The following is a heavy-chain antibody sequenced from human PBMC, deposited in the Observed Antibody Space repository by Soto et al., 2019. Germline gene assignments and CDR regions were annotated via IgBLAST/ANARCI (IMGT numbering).Heavy chain of an antibody. J-gene: IGHJ4*02. Sequence: QVQLVQSGAEMKKPGASVKVSCKASGYTFTSYGVCWVRQAPGQGLEWMGWISAYNGHTNYTQKLQGRVTTTTATTTSTAYMEVRSLRSDDTAVYYCARDRGSYALDYWGQGTLVTVSS. CDR2: ISAYNGHT. CDR1: GYTFTSYG. V-gene: IGHV1-18*01. CDR3: ARDRGSYALDY. D-gene: IGHD1-26*01.